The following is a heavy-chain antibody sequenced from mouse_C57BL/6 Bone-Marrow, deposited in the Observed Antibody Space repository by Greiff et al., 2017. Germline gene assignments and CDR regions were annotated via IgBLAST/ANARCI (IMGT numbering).Heavy chain of an antibody. J-gene: IGHJ2*01. V-gene: IGHV1-81*01. D-gene: IGHD1-1*01. CDR2: IYPRSGNT. CDR1: GYTFTSYG. Sequence: QVQLQQSGAELARPGASVKLSCKASGYTFTSYGISWVKQRTGQGLEWIGEIYPRSGNTYYNEKFKGKATLTADKSSSTAYMELRSLTSEDSAVDCCARSKVIGYCDYWGQGTTLTVSS. CDR3: ARSKVIGYCDY.